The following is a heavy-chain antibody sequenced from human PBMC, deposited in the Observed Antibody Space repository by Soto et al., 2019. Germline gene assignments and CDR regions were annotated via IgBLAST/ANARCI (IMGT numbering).Heavy chain of an antibody. J-gene: IGHJ4*02. CDR1: GFTCSSYS. CDR2: ISSSSSTI. CDR3: ARSPIVGATNFDY. V-gene: IGHV3-48*01. D-gene: IGHD1-26*01. Sequence: EVQLGESGGGLVQPGGSLRLSCAASGFTCSSYSMNWVRQAPGKGLECVSYISSSSSTIYYADSVKGRFTISRDNAKNSLYLQMNSLRAEDTAVYYCARSPIVGATNFDYWGQGTLVTVSS.